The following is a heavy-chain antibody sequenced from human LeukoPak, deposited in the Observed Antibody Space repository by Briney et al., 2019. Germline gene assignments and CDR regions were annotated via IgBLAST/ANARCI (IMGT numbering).Heavy chain of an antibody. CDR2: IKSKTDGGTT. CDR3: TTTNLGDLRGDNGDRGGWFAP. V-gene: IGHV3-15*01. Sequence: NAGGSLRLSCAASGLTFSNAWMSWVRQAPGKGLEWVGRIKSKTDGGTTDYAAPVKGRFTISRDDSKNTLYLQMNSLKTEDTAVYCCTTTNLGDLRGDNGDRGGWFAPWGQGTLVTVSS. CDR1: GLTFSNAW. D-gene: IGHD3-16*01. J-gene: IGHJ5*02.